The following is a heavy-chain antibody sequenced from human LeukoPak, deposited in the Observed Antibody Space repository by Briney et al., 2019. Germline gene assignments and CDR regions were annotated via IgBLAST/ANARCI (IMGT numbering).Heavy chain of an antibody. CDR2: ISGSGGST. V-gene: IGHV3-23*01. CDR1: GFTFSSYA. J-gene: IGHJ5*02. D-gene: IGHD6-13*01. CDR3: AKNWVASSWFNWFDP. Sequence: GGSLRLSCAASGFTFSSYAMSWVRQAPGKGLEWVSAISGSGGSTHYADSVKGRFTISRDNSKNTLYLQMNSLRAEDTAVYYCAKNWVASSWFNWFDPWGQGSLVTVSS.